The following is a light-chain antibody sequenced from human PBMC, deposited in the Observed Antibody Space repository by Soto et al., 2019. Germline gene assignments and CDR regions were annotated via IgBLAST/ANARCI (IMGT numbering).Light chain of an antibody. J-gene: IGKJ5*01. Sequence: XRXXHXPXSLSASTGDTVTITCRASQDIGSVLAWYQQKPGTAPKVLISGASNLHGGVPSRFSGSGSGTDFTLTISSLQPEDFATYYCHQSYTIPFTFGQGTRLEIK. CDR2: GAS. V-gene: IGKV1-8*01. CDR1: QDIGSV. CDR3: HQSYTIPFT.